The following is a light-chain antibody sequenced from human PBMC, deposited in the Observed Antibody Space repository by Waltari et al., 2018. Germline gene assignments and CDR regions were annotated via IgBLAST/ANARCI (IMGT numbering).Light chain of an antibody. J-gene: IGKJ1*01. CDR1: QSIVSW. V-gene: IGKV1-5*01. Sequence: DIQMTQSPSTLSASVGDRVSITCRASQSIVSWLAWYQQRPGKAPKLLIYDASTLESGVPSRFSGSGSGTDFTLIISGLQSEDFAFYYCQQYNNWPPMTFGQGTKVEIK. CDR2: DAS. CDR3: QQYNNWPPMT.